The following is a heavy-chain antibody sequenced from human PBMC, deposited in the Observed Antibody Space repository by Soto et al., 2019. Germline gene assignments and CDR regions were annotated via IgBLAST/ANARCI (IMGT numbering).Heavy chain of an antibody. CDR3: ARDRGVRGSDWFDP. J-gene: IGHJ5*02. CDR1: GGSISSGGYY. CDR2: IYYSGST. V-gene: IGHV4-31*03. Sequence: KPSETLSLTCTVSGGSISSGGYYWSWIRQHPGKGLEWIGYIYYSGSTYYNPSLKSRVTISVDTSKNQFSLKLSSVTAADTAVYYCARDRGVRGSDWFDPWGQGTLVTVS. D-gene: IGHD3-10*01.